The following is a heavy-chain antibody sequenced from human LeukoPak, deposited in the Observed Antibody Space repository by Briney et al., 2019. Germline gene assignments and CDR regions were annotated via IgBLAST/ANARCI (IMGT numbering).Heavy chain of an antibody. Sequence: SETLSLTCAVYGGSFSGYYWSWSRQPTGKGLEWIGYIYYSGSTYYNPSLKSRVTISVDTSKNQFSLKLSSVTAADTAVYYCARVLLWFGEFDWFDPWGQGTLVTVSS. CDR3: ARVLLWFGEFDWFDP. V-gene: IGHV4-30-4*08. CDR1: GGSFSGYY. D-gene: IGHD3-10*01. CDR2: IYYSGST. J-gene: IGHJ5*02.